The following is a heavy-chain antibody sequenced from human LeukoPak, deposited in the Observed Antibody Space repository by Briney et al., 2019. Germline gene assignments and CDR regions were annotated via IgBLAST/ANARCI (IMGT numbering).Heavy chain of an antibody. CDR2: INHSGST. CDR3: ARGRMSVTPYYYYYYMDV. CDR1: GGSFSGYY. V-gene: IGHV4-34*01. Sequence: SETLSLTCAVYGGSFSGYYWSWIRQPPGKGLEWIGEINHSGSTNYNPSLKSRVTISVDTSKNQFSLKLSSVTAADTAVYCCARGRMSVTPYYYYYYMDVWGKGTTVTVSS. D-gene: IGHD2-21*02. J-gene: IGHJ6*03.